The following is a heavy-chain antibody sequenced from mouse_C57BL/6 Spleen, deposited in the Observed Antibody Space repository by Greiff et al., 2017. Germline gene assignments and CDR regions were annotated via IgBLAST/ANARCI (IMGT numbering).Heavy chain of an antibody. CDR3: ARWRTLYYFDY. Sequence: EVMLVESGGGLVQPGGSLSLSCAASGFTFTDYYMSWVRQPPGKALEWLGFIRNKANGYTTEYSASVKGRFTISRDNSQSILYLQMNALRAEDSATYYCARWRTLYYFDYWGQGTTLTVSS. CDR1: GFTFTDYY. J-gene: IGHJ2*01. CDR2: IRNKANGYTT. V-gene: IGHV7-3*01.